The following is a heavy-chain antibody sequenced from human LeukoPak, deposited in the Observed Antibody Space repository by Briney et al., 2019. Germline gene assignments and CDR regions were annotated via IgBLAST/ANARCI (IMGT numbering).Heavy chain of an antibody. CDR1: GYTFTSYD. Sequence: ASVKVSCKTSGYTFTSYDINWVRQATGQGLEGMGWMNPNSGNTGYAQKFQGRVTITRDTSISTAYMELSSLRSEDTAVYYCARSTPRDNWFDPWGQGTLVTVSS. V-gene: IGHV1-8*03. CDR2: MNPNSGNT. J-gene: IGHJ5*02. D-gene: IGHD2-15*01. CDR3: ARSTPRDNWFDP.